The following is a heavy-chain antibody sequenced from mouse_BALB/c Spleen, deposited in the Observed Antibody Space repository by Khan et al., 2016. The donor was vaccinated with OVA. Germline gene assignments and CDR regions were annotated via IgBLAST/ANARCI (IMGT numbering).Heavy chain of an antibody. CDR3: ARNYRCDGYFDY. CDR2: IYPYNDDT. D-gene: IGHD2-14*01. CDR1: GYTLTSYV. J-gene: IGHJ2*01. Sequence: VQLQQSGSELVKPGASVKMSCKAPGYTLTSYVIHWVKQKPGQGLEWIGYIYPYNDDTKSNEKFKGKATLNSDKSSSTAYMELRSLTSEDSAVSYCARNYRCDGYFDYWGQGTTLTSST. V-gene: IGHV1S136*01.